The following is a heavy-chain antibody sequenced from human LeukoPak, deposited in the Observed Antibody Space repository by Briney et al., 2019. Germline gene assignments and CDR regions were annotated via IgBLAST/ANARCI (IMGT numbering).Heavy chain of an antibody. CDR2: INPSSGGT. D-gene: IGHD2-15*01. Sequence: ASVTVSCKASGYTFSVYWIHWVRLVPGQGLEWMGWINPSSGGTNFAQKFQGRVTMTRDTSITTVYMELSGLNSDDTAIYYCARGVLLQGRGAFDIWGQGTMLTVSS. V-gene: IGHV1-2*02. CDR1: GYTFSVYW. J-gene: IGHJ3*02. CDR3: ARGVLLQGRGAFDI.